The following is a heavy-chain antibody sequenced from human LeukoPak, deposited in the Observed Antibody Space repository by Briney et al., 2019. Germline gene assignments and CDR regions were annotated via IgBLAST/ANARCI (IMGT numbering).Heavy chain of an antibody. Sequence: GGSLRLSCAASGFTFSSYWMHWVRQAPGKGLVWVSRINTDGSSTSYADSVKGRFTISRDNAKNTLYLQMNSLRAEDTAVYYCAKDMASRDDYSNLFDYWGQGTLVTVSS. CDR3: AKDMASRDDYSNLFDY. CDR2: INTDGSST. V-gene: IGHV3-74*01. D-gene: IGHD4-11*01. CDR1: GFTFSSYW. J-gene: IGHJ4*02.